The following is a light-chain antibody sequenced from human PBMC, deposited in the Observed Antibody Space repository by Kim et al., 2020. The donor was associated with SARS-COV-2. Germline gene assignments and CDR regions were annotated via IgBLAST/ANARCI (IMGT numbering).Light chain of an antibody. CDR3: QSRDSGGNVV. Sequence: SSELTQDPVASVALGQTVTITCQGDSLRSYYATWYHQKPRQAPVLVIYGRNTRPSGIPDRISGSASGNTASLTISGTQAADEGDFYCQSRDSGGNVVFGGGTQLTVL. V-gene: IGLV3-19*01. CDR1: SLRSYY. CDR2: GRN. J-gene: IGLJ2*01.